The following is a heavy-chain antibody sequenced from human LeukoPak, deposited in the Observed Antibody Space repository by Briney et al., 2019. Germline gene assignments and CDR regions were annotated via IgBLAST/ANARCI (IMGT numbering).Heavy chain of an antibody. CDR1: GFTFSSYA. J-gene: IGHJ3*02. CDR3: AKGESSGWYDAFDI. D-gene: IGHD3-22*01. Sequence: QPGGSLRLSCAASGFTFSSYAMSWVRQAPGKGLEWVSGISGSGGNTYYADSVQGRCTISRDNSKNTLYLQMNSLKAGDTAVYFCAKGESSGWYDAFDIWGQGTMVTVSS. V-gene: IGHV3-23*01. CDR2: ISGSGGNT.